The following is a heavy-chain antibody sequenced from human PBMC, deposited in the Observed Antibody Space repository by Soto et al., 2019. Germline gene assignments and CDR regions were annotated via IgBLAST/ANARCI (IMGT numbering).Heavy chain of an antibody. CDR1: GFTFSSYA. J-gene: IGHJ4*02. CDR2: ISYDGSNK. D-gene: IGHD5-12*01. V-gene: IGHV3-30-3*01. Sequence: GGSLRLSCAASGFTFSSYAMHWVRQAPGKGLEWVAVISYDGSNKYYADSVKGRFTISRDNSKNTLYLQMNSLRAEDTAVYYCARDLWRWYSGYDSEKFDYWGQGTLVTVSS. CDR3: ARDLWRWYSGYDSEKFDY.